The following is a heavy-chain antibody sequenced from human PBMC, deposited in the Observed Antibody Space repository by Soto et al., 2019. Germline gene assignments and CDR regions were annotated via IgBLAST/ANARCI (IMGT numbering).Heavy chain of an antibody. D-gene: IGHD2-8*02. CDR1: GFTFSSYA. Sequence: VQLLESGGGLVQPGGSLRLSCAASGFTFSSYAMHWVRQAPGKGLEWVAVISYDGSNKYYADSVKGRFTISRDNSKNTLYLQMNSLRAEDTAVYYCARDLVLARLGGGMDVWGQGTTVTVSS. CDR3: ARDLVLARLGGGMDV. J-gene: IGHJ6*02. V-gene: IGHV3-30-3*01. CDR2: ISYDGSNK.